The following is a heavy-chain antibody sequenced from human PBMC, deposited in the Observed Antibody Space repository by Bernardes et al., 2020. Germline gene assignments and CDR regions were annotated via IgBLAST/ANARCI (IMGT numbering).Heavy chain of an antibody. CDR3: ARGRQCSSTSCYRWYDLNSFDP. CDR2: INHSGGN. CDR1: GGSLSGYY. V-gene: IGHV4-34*01. J-gene: IGHJ5*02. D-gene: IGHD2-2*01. Sequence: AEPVSLTCAVCGGSLSGYYWSWLRQPPGRGLEWSGEINHSGGNNYNTSRKRRVTISVDTSKNQSSLKLSSVTAADTAVYYCARGRQCSSTSCYRWYDLNSFDPWSQGTLVTVSS.